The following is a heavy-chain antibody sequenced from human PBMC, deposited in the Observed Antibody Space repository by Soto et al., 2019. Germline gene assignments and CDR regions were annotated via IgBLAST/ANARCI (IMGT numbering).Heavy chain of an antibody. Sequence: QITLKESGPTVVKPTQTLTLTCTFSGFSLSSSGVGVGWIRQPPGKALEWLALIYWDDDKRYSPSLKSRLTXXKDPYKKQVVLTMTNMDPVDTATYYCAHGTEKFDPWGQGTLVTVSS. V-gene: IGHV2-5*02. CDR3: AHGTEKFDP. J-gene: IGHJ5*02. CDR2: IYWDDDK. CDR1: GFSLSSSGVG.